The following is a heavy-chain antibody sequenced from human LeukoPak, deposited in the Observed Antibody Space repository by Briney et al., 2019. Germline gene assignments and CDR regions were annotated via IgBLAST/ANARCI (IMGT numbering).Heavy chain of an antibody. CDR3: ARFCNYYDSSGYYYGFDP. V-gene: IGHV4-59*01. CDR1: GGSISSYY. D-gene: IGHD3-22*01. Sequence: SETLSLTCTVSGGSISSYYWSWIRQPPRKGLEWIGYIYYSGSTNYNPSLKSRVTISVDTSKNQFSLKLSSVTAADTAVYYCARFCNYYDSSGYYYGFDPWGQGTLVTVSS. CDR2: IYYSGST. J-gene: IGHJ5*02.